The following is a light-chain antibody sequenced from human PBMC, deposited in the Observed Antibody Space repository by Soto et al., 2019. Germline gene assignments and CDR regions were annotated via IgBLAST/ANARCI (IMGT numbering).Light chain of an antibody. J-gene: IGKJ1*01. CDR2: DAS. CDR3: QQYNNWPPWT. V-gene: IGKV3-15*01. CDR1: QSVSNN. Sequence: ILMTQSPATLSVSPGERATLSCRASQSVSNNLAWYQQKPGQAPRLLIYDASTRATGIPARFSGSGSGTEFTLTISGLQSEYFAVYYCQQYNNWPPWTLGQGTKVEIK.